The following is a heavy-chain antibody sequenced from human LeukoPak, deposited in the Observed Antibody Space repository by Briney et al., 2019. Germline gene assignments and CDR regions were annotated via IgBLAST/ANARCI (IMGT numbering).Heavy chain of an antibody. CDR1: GFTFGNFW. Sequence: GGSLRLSCAASGFTFGNFWMTWVRQAPGKGLEWVANIKHDGSEKYYVDSVKGRFTISRDNAKNSLYLQMNSLRAEDTAVYYCARDWRGYFDYWGQGTLVTVSS. D-gene: IGHD3-10*01. CDR3: ARDWRGYFDY. J-gene: IGHJ4*02. V-gene: IGHV3-7*01. CDR2: IKHDGSEK.